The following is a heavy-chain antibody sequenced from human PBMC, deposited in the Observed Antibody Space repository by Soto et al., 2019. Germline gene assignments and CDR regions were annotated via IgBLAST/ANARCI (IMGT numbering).Heavy chain of an antibody. Sequence: ASETLSLTCTVSGCSLSSGSYYWSWIRQPPGKGLEWIGYIYYSGSTNYNPSLKSRVTISVDTSKNQFSLKLSSVTAADTAVYYCARDHVVRGVITWFAPWGQGTLVTVSS. V-gene: IGHV4-61*01. CDR2: IYYSGST. CDR3: ARDHVVRGVITWFAP. J-gene: IGHJ5*02. CDR1: GCSLSSGSYY. D-gene: IGHD3-10*01.